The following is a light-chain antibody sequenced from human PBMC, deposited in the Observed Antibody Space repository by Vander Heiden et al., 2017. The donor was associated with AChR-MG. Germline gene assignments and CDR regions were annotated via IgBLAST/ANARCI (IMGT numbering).Light chain of an antibody. CDR1: QGISSY. CDR3: QQLNSYLSIT. CDR2: AAS. Sequence: IQLTQSPSSLSTSVGDRVTITCRASQGISSYLAWYQQKPGKAPKLLIYAASTLQSGVPSRFSGSGSGTDFTLTISSLQPEDFATYYCQQLNSYLSITFGQGTRLEIK. V-gene: IGKV1-9*01. J-gene: IGKJ5*01.